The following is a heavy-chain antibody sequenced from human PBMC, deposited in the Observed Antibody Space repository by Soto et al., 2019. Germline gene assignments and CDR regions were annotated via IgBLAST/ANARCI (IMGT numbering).Heavy chain of an antibody. Sequence: SETLSLTCAVSCGSISSSNWWSWVRQPPGKGLEWIGEIYHSGSTNYNPSLKSRVTISVDKSKNQFSLKLSSVTAADTAVYYCARAEYSSSSGISDYGMDVWGHGTTVTVSS. D-gene: IGHD6-6*01. J-gene: IGHJ6*02. CDR2: IYHSGST. CDR3: ARAEYSSSSGISDYGMDV. CDR1: CGSISSSNW. V-gene: IGHV4-4*02.